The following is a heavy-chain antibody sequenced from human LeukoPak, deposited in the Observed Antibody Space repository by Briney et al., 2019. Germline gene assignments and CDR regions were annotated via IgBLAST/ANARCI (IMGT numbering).Heavy chain of an antibody. D-gene: IGHD7-27*01. V-gene: IGHV4-39*07. CDR1: GGSISSSSYY. CDR3: ARDRALLGMASPNDAFDI. CDR2: IYYSGST. Sequence: SETLSLTCTVSGGSISSSSYYWGWIRQPPGKGLEWIGSIYYSGSTYYNPSLKSRVTISVDTSKNQFSLKLSSVTAADTAVYYCARDRALLGMASPNDAFDIWGQGTMVTVSS. J-gene: IGHJ3*02.